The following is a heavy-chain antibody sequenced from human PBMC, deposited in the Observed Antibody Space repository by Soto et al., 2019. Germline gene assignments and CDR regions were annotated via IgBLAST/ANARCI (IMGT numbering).Heavy chain of an antibody. D-gene: IGHD1-1*01. J-gene: IGHJ5*02. CDR2: MNPNSGNT. V-gene: IGHV1-8*01. CDR1: GYTFTSYD. Sequence: QVQLVQSGAEVKKPGASVKVSCKASGYTFTSYDINWVRQATGQGLEWMGWMNPNSGNTGYAQKFQGRVTMTRHTSISTAYIELSSLRSEDTAVYYCARRRTSYRTTPFDPWGQGTLVTVSS. CDR3: ARRRTSYRTTPFDP.